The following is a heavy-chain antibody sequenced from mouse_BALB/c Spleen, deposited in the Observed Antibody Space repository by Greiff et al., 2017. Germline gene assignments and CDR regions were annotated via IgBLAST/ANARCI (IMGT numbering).Heavy chain of an antibody. CDR2: INSNGGST. D-gene: IGHD2-4*01. CDR3: ARVIYYEYGFDY. Sequence: EVQLVESGGGLVQPGGSLKLSCAASGFTFSSYGMSWVRQTPDKRLELVATINSNGGSTYYPDSVKGRFTISRDNAKNPLYLQMSSLKSEDTAMYYCARVIYYEYGFDYGGQGTTLTVSS. J-gene: IGHJ2*01. CDR1: GFTFSSYG. V-gene: IGHV5-6-3*01.